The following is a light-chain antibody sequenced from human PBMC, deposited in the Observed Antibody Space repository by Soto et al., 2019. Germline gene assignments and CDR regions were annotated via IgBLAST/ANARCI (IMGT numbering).Light chain of an antibody. CDR3: QHYTLYSAS. Sequence: DIHMTQSPSTLSASVGDRVTISCRASQNIFTYLAWYQQKPGKAPKRLILDASTLQSGVPPRFSGSGSGTEFTLTISSLQPDDFATYYCQHYTLYSASFGPGTKVDIK. V-gene: IGKV1-5*01. CDR1: QNIFTY. J-gene: IGKJ3*01. CDR2: DAS.